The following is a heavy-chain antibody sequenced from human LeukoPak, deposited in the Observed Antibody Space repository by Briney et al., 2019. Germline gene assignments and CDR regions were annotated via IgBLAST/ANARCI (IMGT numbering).Heavy chain of an antibody. J-gene: IGHJ4*02. CDR1: GYTFTNYD. CDR2: MNPNSCNT. D-gene: IGHD2-15*01. CDR3: ARVSLGYCSGGTCYFQDH. Sequence: EASVKVSCKASGYTFTNYDINWVRRATGQGLEWMGWMNPNSCNTGYAQKFQGRVTMTRSTSISTAYMELSSLTSEDTAVYYCARVSLGYCSGGTCYFQDHWGQGTLVTVSS. V-gene: IGHV1-8*01.